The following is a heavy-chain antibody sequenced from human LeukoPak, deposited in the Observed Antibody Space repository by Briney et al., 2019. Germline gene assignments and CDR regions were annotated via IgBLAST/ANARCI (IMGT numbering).Heavy chain of an antibody. CDR3: ARGRRPGGSPGHRWFDP. CDR1: GYTFISFD. D-gene: IGHD1-26*01. CDR2: MSPKSGNT. V-gene: IGHV1-8*01. Sequence: GASVKVSCKASGYTFISFDIDWVRQATGQGLEWMGWMSPKSGNTEYAQKFQGRVTMTRNTSISTAYMELSSLRSEDTAVYYCARGRRPGGSPGHRWFDPWGQGTLVTVSS. J-gene: IGHJ5*02.